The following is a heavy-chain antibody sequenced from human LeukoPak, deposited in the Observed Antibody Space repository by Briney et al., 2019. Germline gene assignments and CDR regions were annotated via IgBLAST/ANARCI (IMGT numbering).Heavy chain of an antibody. CDR2: IKTDGSFS. CDR1: GFTFNSYW. CDR3: VKDRTTVTLFDY. D-gene: IGHD4-17*01. Sequence: RSGGSLRLSCAASGFTFNSYWMHWVRQAPGQGLVWVSRIKTDGSFSDYADAVKGRFTISRDNAKNTLYLQMNSLRAEDSAVYYCVKDRTTVTLFDYWGQGALVTVSS. J-gene: IGHJ4*02. V-gene: IGHV3-74*01.